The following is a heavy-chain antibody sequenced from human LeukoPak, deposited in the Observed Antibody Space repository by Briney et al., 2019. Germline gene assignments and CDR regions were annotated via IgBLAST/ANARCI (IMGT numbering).Heavy chain of an antibody. J-gene: IGHJ4*02. D-gene: IGHD3-10*01. CDR3: TRASGSRSYYPFDF. Sequence: GGSLRLSCAASGFTFSSYWMNWARQAPGKGLEWVASINHNGNVNYYVDSVKGRFTISRDNAKNSLYLQMSNLRAEDTAVYYCTRASGSRSYYPFDFWGRGTLVTVSS. V-gene: IGHV3-7*01. CDR2: INHNGNVN. CDR1: GFTFSSYW.